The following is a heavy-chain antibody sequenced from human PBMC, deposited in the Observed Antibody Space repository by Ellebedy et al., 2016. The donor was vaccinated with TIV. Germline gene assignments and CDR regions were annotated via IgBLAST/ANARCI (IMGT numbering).Heavy chain of an antibody. CDR2: INHNGAST. D-gene: IGHD6-19*01. CDR3: VRGGTYSSDYYDY. CDR1: GFTFSSHA. V-gene: IGHV3-64D*06. J-gene: IGHJ4*02. Sequence: GESLKISCSASGFTFSSHAMHWVRQAPGKGLEHVSAINHNGASTYYADSVKGRFTISGDNSKNTLYLQMTSLTSEDTGVYYCVRGGTYSSDYYDYWGQGTLVTVSS.